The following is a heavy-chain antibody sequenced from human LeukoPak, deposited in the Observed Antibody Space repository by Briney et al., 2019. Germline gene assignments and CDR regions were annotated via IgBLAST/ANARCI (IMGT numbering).Heavy chain of an antibody. V-gene: IGHV4-34*01. D-gene: IGHD3-10*01. J-gene: IGHJ4*02. CDR3: ACHGSGRLDY. CDR2: INHSGST. Sequence: SETLSLTCAVYGGSFSGYYWSWIRQPPGKGLEWIGEINHSGSTNYNPSLKSRVTISVDTSKNQFSLKLSSVTAADTAVYYCACHGSGRLDYWGQGTLVTVSS. CDR1: GGSFSGYY.